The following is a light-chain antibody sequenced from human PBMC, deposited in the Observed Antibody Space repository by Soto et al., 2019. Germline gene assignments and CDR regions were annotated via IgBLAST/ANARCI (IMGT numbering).Light chain of an antibody. CDR3: QSYDSSLSAL. J-gene: IGLJ3*02. CDR1: SFNIGAGYD. V-gene: IGLV1-40*01. CDR2: GNS. Sequence: QSVLTQPPSVSVAPGQRVTISCTGSSFNIGAGYDVHWYQQLPGTAPKLLIYGNSNGPSGVPDRFSGSKSGTSASLAITGLQAEDEADYYCQSYDSSLSALFGGGTKLTVL.